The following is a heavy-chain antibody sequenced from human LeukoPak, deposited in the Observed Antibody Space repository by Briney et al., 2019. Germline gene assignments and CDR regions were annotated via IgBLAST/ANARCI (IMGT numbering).Heavy chain of an antibody. D-gene: IGHD5-12*01. CDR3: ARDLPQWRLRREGYYYYYMDV. Sequence: ASVKVSCKASGGTFSSYAISWVRQAPGQGLEWMGGIIPIFGTANYAQKFQGRVTITADKSTSTAYMELSSLRSEDTAVYYCARDLPQWRLRREGYYYYYMDVWGKGTTVTVSS. V-gene: IGHV1-69*06. J-gene: IGHJ6*03. CDR2: IIPIFGTA. CDR1: GGTFSSYA.